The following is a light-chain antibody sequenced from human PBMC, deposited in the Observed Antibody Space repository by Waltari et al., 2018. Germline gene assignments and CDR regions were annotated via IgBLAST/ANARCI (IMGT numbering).Light chain of an antibody. Sequence: QAGLTQSPSMSRDLRQTATLPCSGSSDNVGNQGAGWLQQHQGQPPKLHFHRSLKRPLGIPERFSTSRSDNVATLTINGLQPEDEAVYHCSAWDTALDAWVFGGGTSLTVL. CDR2: RSL. J-gene: IGLJ3*02. V-gene: IGLV10-54*04. CDR3: SAWDTALDAWV. CDR1: SDNVGNQG.